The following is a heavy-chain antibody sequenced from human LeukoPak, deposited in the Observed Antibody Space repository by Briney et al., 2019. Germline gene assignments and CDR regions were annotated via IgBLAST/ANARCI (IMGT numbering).Heavy chain of an antibody. CDR1: GFTFSSYA. D-gene: IGHD6-19*01. CDR3: AKSLAVAGYYFDY. Sequence: GGSLRLSCAASGFTFSSYAMSWVRQAPGKGLECISGFSGSGGSTYYADSVKGRFTISRDNSKNTLYLQMNSLRAEDTAVYYCAKSLAVAGYYFDYWGQGTLVTVSS. CDR2: FSGSGGST. J-gene: IGHJ4*02. V-gene: IGHV3-23*01.